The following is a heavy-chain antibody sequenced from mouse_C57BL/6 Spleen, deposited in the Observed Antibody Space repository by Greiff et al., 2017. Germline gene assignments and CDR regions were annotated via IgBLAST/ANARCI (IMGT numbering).Heavy chain of an antibody. V-gene: IGHV1-82*01. Sequence: QVQLKESGPELVKPGASVKISCKASGYAFSSSWMNWVKQRPGKGLEWIGRIYPGDGDTNYNGKFKGKATLTADKSSSTAYMQLSSLTSEDSAVYFCAREAYYYGSSSWFAYWGQGTLVTVSA. J-gene: IGHJ3*01. CDR3: AREAYYYGSSSWFAY. CDR1: GYAFSSSW. CDR2: IYPGDGDT. D-gene: IGHD1-1*01.